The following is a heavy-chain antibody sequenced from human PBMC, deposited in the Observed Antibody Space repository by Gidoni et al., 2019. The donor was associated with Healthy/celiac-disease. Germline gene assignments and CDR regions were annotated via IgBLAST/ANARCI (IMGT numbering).Heavy chain of an antibody. J-gene: IGHJ6*02. D-gene: IGHD4-17*01. Sequence: QVQLVQSGAEVKKPGSSVKVSCKASGGTFSSYAISWVRQAPGQGLEWMGGIIPIFGTANYAQKFQGRVTITADKSTSTAYMELSSLRSEDTAVYYCARSCPDYGDYECLSYYYYYGMDVWGQGTTVTVSS. CDR2: IIPIFGTA. V-gene: IGHV1-69*06. CDR1: GGTFSSYA. CDR3: ARSCPDYGDYECLSYYYYYGMDV.